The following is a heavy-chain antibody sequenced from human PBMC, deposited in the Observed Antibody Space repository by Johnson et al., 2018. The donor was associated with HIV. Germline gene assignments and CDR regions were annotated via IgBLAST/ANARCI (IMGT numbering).Heavy chain of an antibody. CDR3: VLFSSIAAEGAFDI. Sequence: VYLVESGGGLVQPGGSLRLSCAASGFTFSSYAMHWVRQAPGQGLALFSLLSCDGGSTYYADSVKGRCTISRDNSKNSLYLQMNSLRAEDTALYYCVLFSSIAAEGAFDIWGQGTMVTVSS. D-gene: IGHD6-6*01. CDR2: LSCDGGST. V-gene: IGHV3-43D*03. J-gene: IGHJ3*02. CDR1: GFTFSSYA.